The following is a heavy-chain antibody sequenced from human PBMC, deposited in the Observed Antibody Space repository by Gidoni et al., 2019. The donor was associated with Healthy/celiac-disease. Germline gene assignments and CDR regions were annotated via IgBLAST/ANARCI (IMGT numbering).Heavy chain of an antibody. CDR3: ARDRLPVGELLGWFDP. CDR2: ISAYNGNT. V-gene: IGHV1-18*01. J-gene: IGHJ5*02. Sequence: QVQLVQSGAEVKKPGASVTVSCKASGYTFNSHGISWVRQAPGQGLEWMGWISAYNGNTNYAQKLQGRVTMTTDTSTSTAYMELRSLRSDDTAVYYCARDRLPVGELLGWFDPWGQGTLVTVSS. D-gene: IGHD1-26*01. CDR1: GYTFNSHG.